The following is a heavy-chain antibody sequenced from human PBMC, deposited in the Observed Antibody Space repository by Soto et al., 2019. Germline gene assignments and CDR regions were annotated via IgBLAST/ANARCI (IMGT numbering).Heavy chain of an antibody. J-gene: IGHJ4*02. CDR3: ARHVDSTRAYYFDY. Sequence: SETLSLTCTVSGGSISSYYWSWIRQPPGKGLEWIGYIYYSGTTDYNPSLKSRVTISVDRSKNQFSLKLNSVTAADTAVYYCARHVDSTRAYYFDYWGQGTLVTVSS. CDR1: GGSISSYY. CDR2: IYYSGTT. V-gene: IGHV4-59*01. D-gene: IGHD5-18*01.